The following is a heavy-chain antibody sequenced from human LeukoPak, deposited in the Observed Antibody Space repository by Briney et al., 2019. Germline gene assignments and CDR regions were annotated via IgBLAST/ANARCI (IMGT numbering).Heavy chain of an antibody. J-gene: IGHJ3*02. CDR2: IKQDGSEK. Sequence: PGGSLRLSCAASGFTFSSYWMSWVRQAPGKGLEWVANIKQDGSEKYYVDSVKGRFTISRDNAKNSLYLQMNSLRAEDTAVYYCARGGEKLCDAFDIWGQGTMVTVSS. CDR3: ARGGEKLCDAFDI. CDR1: GFTFSSYW. V-gene: IGHV3-7*01. D-gene: IGHD2-21*01.